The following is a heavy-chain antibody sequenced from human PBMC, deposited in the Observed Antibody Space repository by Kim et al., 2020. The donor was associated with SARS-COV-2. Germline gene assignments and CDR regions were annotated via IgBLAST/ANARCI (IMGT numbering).Heavy chain of an antibody. CDR2: IHTGNGNT. Sequence: ASVKVSCKASGYTFSNYGIHWVRQAPGQGLEWMGWIHTGNGNTKYSQNFQGRVTITRDTSATTAYMELSSLRSEDSAVYFCAPSITLLGGNWGQGTLVIVSS. CDR1: GYTFSNYG. J-gene: IGHJ4*02. V-gene: IGHV1-3*04. D-gene: IGHD1-20*01. CDR3: APSITLLGGN.